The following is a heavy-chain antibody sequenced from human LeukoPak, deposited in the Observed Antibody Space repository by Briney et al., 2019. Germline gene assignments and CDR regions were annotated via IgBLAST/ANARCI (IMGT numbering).Heavy chain of an antibody. CDR2: IYWDDDE. Sequence: SGPTLVNPTETLTLTCSFSGFSLTTSGLGVGWIRQPPGKALEWLALIYWDDDERYSPSLKSRLTISKDTSKNQVVLTVTNMDPVDTATYFCARATTVTPLDYWGQGTLVTVSS. V-gene: IGHV2-5*02. CDR3: ARATTVTPLDY. J-gene: IGHJ4*02. D-gene: IGHD4-17*01. CDR1: GFSLTTSGLG.